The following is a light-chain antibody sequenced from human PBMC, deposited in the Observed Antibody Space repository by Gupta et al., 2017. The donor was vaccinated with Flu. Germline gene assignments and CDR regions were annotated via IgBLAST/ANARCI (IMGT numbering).Light chain of an antibody. J-gene: IGLJ2*01. Sequence: QSVLPQPPSVSAAPGPTVIISCSGRSSDIGNNYVSWYRHLPGTAPKLLMYDNNRRPSGIPDRISGSKSGTSATLDITGLQTGDEADYYCATWSDGLNCGVFGGGTKLTVL. CDR3: ATWSDGLNCGV. V-gene: IGLV1-51*01. CDR2: DNN. CDR1: SSDIGNNY.